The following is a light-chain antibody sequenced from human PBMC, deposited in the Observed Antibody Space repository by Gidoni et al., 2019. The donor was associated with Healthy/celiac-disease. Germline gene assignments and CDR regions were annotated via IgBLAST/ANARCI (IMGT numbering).Light chain of an antibody. J-gene: IGLJ3*02. Sequence: QAVVPQEPSLTVSPGATVTLTCGSSTGAVTSGHYPYCFQQKPGQAPRTLIYDTSNKHAWTPARFSGSLLGGKAALTLSGAQPEDEAEYYCLLSYSGAGRVFGGGTKLTVL. CDR2: DTS. CDR1: TGAVTSGHY. CDR3: LLSYSGAGRV. V-gene: IGLV7-46*01.